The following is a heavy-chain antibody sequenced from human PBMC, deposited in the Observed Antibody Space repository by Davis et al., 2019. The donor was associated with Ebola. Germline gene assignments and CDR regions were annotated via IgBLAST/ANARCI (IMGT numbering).Heavy chain of an antibody. CDR1: GGTFSSYA. Sequence: SVKLSCKASGGTFSSYAISWVRQAPGQGLEWMGRIIPILGIANYAQKFQGRFTITADKSTSTAYMELSSLRSEDTAVYYCARDKRGVIVKGNYYYGMDVWGQGTTVTGSS. V-gene: IGHV1-69*04. CDR3: ARDKRGVIVKGNYYYGMDV. J-gene: IGHJ6*02. CDR2: IIPILGIA. D-gene: IGHD3-16*02.